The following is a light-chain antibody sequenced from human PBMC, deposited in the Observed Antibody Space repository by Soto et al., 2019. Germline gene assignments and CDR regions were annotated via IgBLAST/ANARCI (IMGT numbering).Light chain of an antibody. CDR3: SSYAGSSTYV. Sequence: QSVLTQPASVSGSPGQSITISCAGTSSDVGSYNLVSWYQNHPGKALKLMIYEGSERPSGVSNRFSGSKSGNTASLTISGLQAAGEADYFCSSYAGSSTYVFGTGTKVTVL. J-gene: IGLJ1*01. CDR1: SSDVGSYNL. CDR2: EGS. V-gene: IGLV2-23*01.